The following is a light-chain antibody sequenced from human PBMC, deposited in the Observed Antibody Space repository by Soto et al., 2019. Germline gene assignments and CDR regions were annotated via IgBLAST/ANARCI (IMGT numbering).Light chain of an antibody. CDR3: QQRSNWPPGYT. CDR2: DAS. CDR1: QSLSSY. V-gene: IGKV3-11*01. Sequence: EIGLTQSPATLSLSPGERATLSCRASQSLSSYLAWYQQKPGQAPRLLMYDASTRATVIPARFSGSESGTDFTLSISSLEPEDFAVYYCQQRSNWPPGYTFGQGTKLEIK. J-gene: IGKJ2*01.